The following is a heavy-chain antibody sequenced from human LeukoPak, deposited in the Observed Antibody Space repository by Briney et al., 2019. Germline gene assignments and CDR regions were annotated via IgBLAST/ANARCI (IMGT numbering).Heavy chain of an antibody. CDR1: GFTFSSYA. V-gene: IGHV3-30-3*01. Sequence: GRSLRLSCAASGFTFSSYAMHWVRQAPGKGLEWVAVISYDGSNKYYADSVKGRFTISRDNSKNTLYLQMNSLRAEDTAVYYCAKDPRWFGELLYPLFDYWGQGTLVTVSS. CDR2: ISYDGSNK. CDR3: AKDPRWFGELLYPLFDY. J-gene: IGHJ4*02. D-gene: IGHD3-10*01.